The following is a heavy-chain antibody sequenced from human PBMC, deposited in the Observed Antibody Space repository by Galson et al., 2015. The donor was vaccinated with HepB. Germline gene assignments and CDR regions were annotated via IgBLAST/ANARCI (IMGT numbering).Heavy chain of an antibody. D-gene: IGHD6-13*01. Sequence: SLRLSCAASGFTFSSYGMHWVRQAPGKGLEWVAVISYDGSNKYYADSVKGRFTISRDNSKNTLYLQMNSLRAEDTAVYYCAKDYSRIAEEIYFDYWGQGTLVTVSS. J-gene: IGHJ4*02. V-gene: IGHV3-30*18. CDR1: GFTFSSYG. CDR3: AKDYSRIAEEIYFDY. CDR2: ISYDGSNK.